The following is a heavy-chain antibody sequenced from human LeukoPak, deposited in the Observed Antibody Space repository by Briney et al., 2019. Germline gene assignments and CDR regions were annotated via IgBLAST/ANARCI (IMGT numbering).Heavy chain of an antibody. CDR3: ARDCSSTSCYWVFDY. Sequence: GGSLRLSCAASGFTFSSYWMSWVRQAPGRGLEWVANIKLDGSEKYYVDAVKGRFTISRDNAKKSLYLQMNSLRAEDTAVYYCARDCSSTSCYWVFDYWGQGTLVTASS. V-gene: IGHV3-7*03. CDR1: GFTFSSYW. D-gene: IGHD2-2*01. CDR2: IKLDGSEK. J-gene: IGHJ4*02.